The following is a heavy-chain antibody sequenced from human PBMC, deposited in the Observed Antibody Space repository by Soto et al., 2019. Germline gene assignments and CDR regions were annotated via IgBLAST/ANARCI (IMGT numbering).Heavy chain of an antibody. CDR3: ATEPIYYNDGSGYYPLGH. Sequence: ASVKVSCKASGYSFATYGFSWVRQAPGQGLECVGWISAHNGDTHYSQKFQGRVTLTTDTSTNTGYMELRSLTSDDTAVYFCATEPIYYNDGSGYYPLGHWGQGTLVTVSS. D-gene: IGHD3-22*01. CDR2: ISAHNGDT. V-gene: IGHV1-18*04. J-gene: IGHJ4*02. CDR1: GYSFATYG.